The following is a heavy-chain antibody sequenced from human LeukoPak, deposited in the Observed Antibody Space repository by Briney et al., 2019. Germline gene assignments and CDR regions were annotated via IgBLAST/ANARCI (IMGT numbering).Heavy chain of an antibody. Sequence: SETLSLTCTVSGGSISSYYWSWIRQPAGKGLEWIGRIYTRGSTNYNPSLKSRVTMSVDTSKNQFSLKLSSVTAADTAVYYCARSPTDYGDYLGDAFDIWGQGTMVTVSS. CDR3: ARSPTDYGDYLGDAFDI. D-gene: IGHD4-17*01. CDR1: GGSISSYY. CDR2: IYTRGST. J-gene: IGHJ3*02. V-gene: IGHV4-4*07.